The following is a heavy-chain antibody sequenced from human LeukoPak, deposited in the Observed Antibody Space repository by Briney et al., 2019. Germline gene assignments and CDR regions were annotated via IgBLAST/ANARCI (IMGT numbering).Heavy chain of an antibody. J-gene: IGHJ5*02. D-gene: IGHD3-22*01. CDR3: ARNRVGVYYYDSSEAWFDP. CDR2: ISGSGGST. CDR1: GFTFSSYA. Sequence: PGGSLRLSCAASGFTFSSYAMSWVRQAPGKGLEWVSAISGSGGSTYYADSVKGRFTISRDNSKNTLYLQMNSLRAEDTAVYYCARNRVGVYYYDSSEAWFDPWGQGTLVTVSS. V-gene: IGHV3-23*01.